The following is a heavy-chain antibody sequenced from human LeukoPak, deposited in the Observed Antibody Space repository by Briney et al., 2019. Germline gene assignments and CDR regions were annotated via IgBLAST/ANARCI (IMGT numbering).Heavy chain of an antibody. CDR1: GGTFSSYA. V-gene: IGHV1-69*13. CDR2: IIPIFGTA. J-gene: IGHJ4*02. D-gene: IGHD6-13*01. CDR3: ASIAGYSSSWYVASADY. Sequence: ASVKVSCKASGGTFSSYAISWVRQAPGQGLEWMGGIIPIFGTANYAQKFQGRVTITADESTSTAYMELSSLRSEDTAVYYCASIAGYSSSWYVASADYWGQGTLVTVSS.